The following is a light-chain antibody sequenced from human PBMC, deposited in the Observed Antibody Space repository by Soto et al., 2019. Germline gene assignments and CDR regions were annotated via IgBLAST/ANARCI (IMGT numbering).Light chain of an antibody. CDR1: QSVASSY. CDR2: SAS. Sequence: EVVLTQSPGTLSLSPGERVTLSCRASQSVASSYLAWYQQKPGRAPRLLFYSASSRATGIPDRFSGSGSGTDFTLTISRLEPEDFAVDYCHHCGSLQETFGQGTNVE. V-gene: IGKV3-20*01. J-gene: IGKJ1*01. CDR3: HHCGSLQET.